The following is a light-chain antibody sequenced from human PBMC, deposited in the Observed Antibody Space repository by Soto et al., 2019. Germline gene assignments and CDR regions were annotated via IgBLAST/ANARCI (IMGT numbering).Light chain of an antibody. V-gene: IGKV1-39*01. J-gene: IGKJ2*01. CDR1: HNITSY. CDR2: AAY. CDR3: HQSYLTPLT. Sequence: DIQMTQSPSSLSASVGDRVTISCRARHNITSYLNWYKQRPGKAPNLPIYAAYNLQSGVPSRFSGSGSGTDFSLSISRLQPEDFANYDCHQSYLTPLTFGQGTKLEI.